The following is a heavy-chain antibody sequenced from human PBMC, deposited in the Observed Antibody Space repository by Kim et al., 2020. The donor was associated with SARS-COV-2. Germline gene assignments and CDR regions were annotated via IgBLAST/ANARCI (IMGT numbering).Heavy chain of an antibody. J-gene: IGHJ4*02. D-gene: IGHD3-16*01. CDR1: GFTFSSYS. Sequence: GGSLRLSCAASGFTFSSYSMNWVRQAPGKGLEWVSSISSSSSYIYYADSVKGRFTISRDNAKNSLYLQMNSLRAEDTAVYYCARGWGVPVRGFDYWGQGTLVTVSS. V-gene: IGHV3-21*04. CDR3: ARGWGVPVRGFDY. CDR2: ISSSSSYI.